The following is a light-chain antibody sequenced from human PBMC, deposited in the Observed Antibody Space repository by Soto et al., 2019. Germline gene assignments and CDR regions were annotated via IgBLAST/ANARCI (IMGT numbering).Light chain of an antibody. Sequence: QSALTQPASVSGSPGQSITISCTGTSSDIGVYNYVSWYQQHPGKAPKLVICEVSNRPSGVSSRFSGSKSGNTASLTISGLRAEDEADYYCTSFTTTNIWVFGGETKLTV. CDR3: TSFTTTNIWV. V-gene: IGLV2-14*01. CDR1: SSDIGVYNY. CDR2: EVS. J-gene: IGLJ3*02.